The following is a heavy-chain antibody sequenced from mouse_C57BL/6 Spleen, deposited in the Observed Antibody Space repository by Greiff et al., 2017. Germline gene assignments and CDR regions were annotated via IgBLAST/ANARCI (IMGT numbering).Heavy chain of an antibody. J-gene: IGHJ4*01. CDR2: IWSDGST. D-gene: IGHD3-3*01. CDR3: ARHGDSYAMDY. Sequence: QVQLQQSGPGLVAPSPSLSITCTVSGFSLPSYGVHWVRQPPGKGLEWLVVIWSDGSTTYNSALKSRLSISKDNSKSQVFLKMNSLQTDDTAMYYCARHGDSYAMDYWGQGTSVTVSS. V-gene: IGHV2-6-1*01. CDR1: GFSLPSYG.